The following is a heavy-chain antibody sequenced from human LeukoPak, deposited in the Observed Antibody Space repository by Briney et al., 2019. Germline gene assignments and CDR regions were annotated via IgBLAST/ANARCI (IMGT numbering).Heavy chain of an antibody. D-gene: IGHD3-10*01. J-gene: IGHJ3*02. CDR3: ARDREGSGSFDTFDI. Sequence: ASVKVSCKASGGTFSSYAISWVRQAPGQGLELMGGIIPIFGTANYAQKFQGRVTITADESTSTAYMELSSLRSEDTAVYYCARDREGSGSFDTFDIWGQGTMVTVSS. V-gene: IGHV1-69*13. CDR2: IIPIFGTA. CDR1: GGTFSSYA.